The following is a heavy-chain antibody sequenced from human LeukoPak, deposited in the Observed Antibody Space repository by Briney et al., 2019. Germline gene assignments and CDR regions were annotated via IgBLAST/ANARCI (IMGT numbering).Heavy chain of an antibody. V-gene: IGHV3-21*01. D-gene: IGHD6-13*01. CDR2: ISSYSSYI. CDR1: GFTFSSYS. J-gene: IGHJ4*02. Sequence: GGSLRLSCAASGFTFSSYSMNWVRQAPGKGLEWVSSISSYSSYIYYADSVKGRFTISRDNAKNSLYLQMNSLRAEDTAVYYCATDSGGIAAAGPDFDYWGQGTLVTVSS. CDR3: ATDSGGIAAAGPDFDY.